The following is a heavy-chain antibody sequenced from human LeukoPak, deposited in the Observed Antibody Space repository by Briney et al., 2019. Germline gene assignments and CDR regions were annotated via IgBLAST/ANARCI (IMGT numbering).Heavy chain of an antibody. D-gene: IGHD2-2*02. Sequence: ASVKVSCKASGYTFTSYYMHWVRQAPGQGLEWMGIINPSGGSTSYAQKFQGRVTMTRDTSTSTVYMELSSLRSEDTAVYYCARETGNCSSTSCYSYYGMDVWGQGTTVTVSS. V-gene: IGHV1-46*01. CDR2: INPSGGST. CDR3: ARETGNCSSTSCYSYYGMDV. CDR1: GYTFTSYY. J-gene: IGHJ6*02.